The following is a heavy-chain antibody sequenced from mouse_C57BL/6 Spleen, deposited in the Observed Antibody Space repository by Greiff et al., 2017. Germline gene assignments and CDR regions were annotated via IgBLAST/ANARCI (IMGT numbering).Heavy chain of an antibody. Sequence: QVQLQQPGTELVKPGASVKLSCKASGYTFTSSWMHWVKQRPGQGLEWIGNINPSNGGTNYNEKFKSKATLTVDKSHSTAYMQLSSLTSEDSAVYYGARGRGSAGYVLYFDYWGQGTTLTVSS. CDR2: INPSNGGT. V-gene: IGHV1-53*01. J-gene: IGHJ2*01. CDR1: GYTFTSSW. D-gene: IGHD3-2*02. CDR3: ARGRGSAGYVLYFDY.